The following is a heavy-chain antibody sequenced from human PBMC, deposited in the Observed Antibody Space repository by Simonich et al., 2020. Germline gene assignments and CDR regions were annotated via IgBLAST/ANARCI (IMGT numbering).Heavy chain of an antibody. J-gene: IGHJ6*02. V-gene: IGHV3-48*03. CDR2: ISSSGSTL. CDR1: GFTFSSYE. D-gene: IGHD6-6*01. CDR3: ARDFRLQLVEIGTYYYYGMDV. Sequence: EVQLVESGGGLVQPGGSLRLSCAASGFTFSSYEMNWVRRAPGKGLEWVSYISSSGSTLYYAESVKGRFTISRDNAKNSLYLQMNSLRAEDTAVYYCARDFRLQLVEIGTYYYYGMDVWGQGTTVTVSS.